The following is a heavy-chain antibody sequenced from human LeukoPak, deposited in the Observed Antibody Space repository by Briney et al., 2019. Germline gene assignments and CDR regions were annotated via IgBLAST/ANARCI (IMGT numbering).Heavy chain of an antibody. Sequence: ASVKVSCKASGYTFTGYYMHWVRQAPGQGLEWMGWINPNSGGTNYTQKFQGRVTMTRDTSSSTAYMELSLLRSDDTAVYYCARDLGLRDFVSYYYGMDVGGQGTTVTVSS. CDR1: GYTFTGYY. V-gene: IGHV1-2*02. D-gene: IGHD3-9*01. CDR3: ARDLGLRDFVSYYYGMDV. CDR2: INPNSGGT. J-gene: IGHJ6*02.